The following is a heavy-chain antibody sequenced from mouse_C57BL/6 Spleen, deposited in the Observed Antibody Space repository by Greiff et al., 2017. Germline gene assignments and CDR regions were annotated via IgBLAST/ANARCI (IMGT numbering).Heavy chain of an antibody. V-gene: IGHV1-74*01. CDR2: IHPSDSDT. CDR3: AIGQLWLRFAY. D-gene: IGHD3-1*01. J-gene: IGHJ3*01. Sequence: VQLQQPGAELVKPGASVKVSCKASGYTFTSYWMHWVKQRPGQGLEWIGRIHPSDSDTNYNQKFKGKATLTVDKSSSTAYMQLSSLTPEDSAVYYCAIGQLWLRFAYWGQGTLVTVSA. CDR1: GYTFTSYW.